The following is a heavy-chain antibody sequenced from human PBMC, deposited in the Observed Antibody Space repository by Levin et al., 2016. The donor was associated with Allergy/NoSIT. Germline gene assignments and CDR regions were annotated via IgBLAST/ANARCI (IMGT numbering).Heavy chain of an antibody. CDR2: IYYSGST. J-gene: IGHJ6*02. D-gene: IGHD3-3*01. Sequence: WIRQPPGKGLEWIGYIYYSGSTNYNPSLKSRVTISVDTSKNQFSLNLSSVTAADTAVYYCARDSYDFWSGYKYAIDVWGQGTTVTVSS. V-gene: IGHV4-59*01. CDR3: ARDSYDFWSGYKYAIDV.